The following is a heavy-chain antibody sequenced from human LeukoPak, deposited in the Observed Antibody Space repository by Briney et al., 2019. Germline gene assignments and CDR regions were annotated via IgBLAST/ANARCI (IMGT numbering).Heavy chain of an antibody. Sequence: ASVKVSCKASGYTVTGYYMHWVRQAPGQGLEWMGWINPNSGGTNYAQKFQGRVTMTRDTAISTAYMELSRLRSDDTAVYYCARDLFLDAFDIWGQGTMVTVSS. V-gene: IGHV1-2*02. J-gene: IGHJ3*02. CDR2: INPNSGGT. CDR1: GYTVTGYY. CDR3: ARDLFLDAFDI. D-gene: IGHD2/OR15-2a*01.